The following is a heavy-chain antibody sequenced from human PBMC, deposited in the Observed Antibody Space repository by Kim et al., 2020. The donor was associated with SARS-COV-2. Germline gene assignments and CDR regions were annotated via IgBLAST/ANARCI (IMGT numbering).Heavy chain of an antibody. Sequence: GGSLRLSCAASGFTFSSYGMHWVRQAPGKGLEWVAVISYDESNKYYANSVKGRFTISRDNSKNTLYLQMNSLRAEDTAVYYCAKAYESSGYNYFAYYGMDVWGLGATVTVPS. V-gene: IGHV3-30*18. CDR1: GFTFSSYG. D-gene: IGHD3-22*01. CDR3: AKAYESSGYNYFAYYGMDV. J-gene: IGHJ6*02. CDR2: ISYDESNK.